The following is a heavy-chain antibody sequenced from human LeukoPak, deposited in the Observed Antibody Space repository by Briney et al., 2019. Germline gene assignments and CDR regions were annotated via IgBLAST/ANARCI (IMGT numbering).Heavy chain of an antibody. CDR1: GGSINNYY. CDR3: ARGSSSGWFLGDV. Sequence: SETLSLTCTVSGGSINNYYWSWIRQPPGKGLEWIGYIYYSGGTNYNPSLKSRVTISVDTSKNQFSLKLSSMTAADTAVYHCARGSSSGWFLGDVWGKGTTVTVSS. CDR2: IYYSGGT. J-gene: IGHJ6*04. V-gene: IGHV4-59*01. D-gene: IGHD6-19*01.